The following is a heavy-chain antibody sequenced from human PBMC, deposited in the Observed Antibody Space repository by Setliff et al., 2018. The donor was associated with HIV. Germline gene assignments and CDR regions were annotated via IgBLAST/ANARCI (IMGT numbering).Heavy chain of an antibody. D-gene: IGHD2-15*01. J-gene: IGHJ4*01. Sequence: GGSLRLSCAASGFTLSDYAMSWVRQAPGKGLEWVSVISGSGGSTFYADSVKGRFTISRDNSKNTLYLQMNRLRVEDTAVYYCAKDGISGGAYPPYYFDYWGHGTLVTVSS. CDR2: ISGSGGST. CDR3: AKDGISGGAYPPYYFDY. V-gene: IGHV3-23*01. CDR1: GFTLSDYA.